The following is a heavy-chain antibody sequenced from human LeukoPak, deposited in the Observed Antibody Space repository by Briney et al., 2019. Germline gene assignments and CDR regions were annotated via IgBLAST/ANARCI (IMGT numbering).Heavy chain of an antibody. V-gene: IGHV3-30*04. J-gene: IGHJ4*02. CDR2: ISYDGTRK. D-gene: IGHD3-22*01. Sequence: GGSLRLSCAASGFTFSSYALHWVRQAPGKGLEWVSVISYDGTRKYYIDSVKGRFTISRDNSKDTLYLQMNSLRAEDTAVYYCARDGGNSRDYMYCFDYWGQGTVVTVSS. CDR1: GFTFSSYA. CDR3: ARDGGNSRDYMYCFDY.